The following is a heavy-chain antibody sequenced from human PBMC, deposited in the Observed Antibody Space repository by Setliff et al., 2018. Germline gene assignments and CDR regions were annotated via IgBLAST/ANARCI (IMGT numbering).Heavy chain of an antibody. Sequence: SETLSLTCTVSGASISDYYWTWIRQPAGKELEWIGRVSASGSTTYNPSLKSRVTMSVDTSRNQITLNLTSVTAADTAMYYCARERTIFGILVISGWFDPWGQGTVVTVSS. CDR1: GASISDYY. D-gene: IGHD3-3*01. J-gene: IGHJ5*02. V-gene: IGHV4-4*07. CDR3: ARERTIFGILVISGWFDP. CDR2: VSASGST.